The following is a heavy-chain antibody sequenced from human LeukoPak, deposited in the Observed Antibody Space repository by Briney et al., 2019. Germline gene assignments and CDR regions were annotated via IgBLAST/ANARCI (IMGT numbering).Heavy chain of an antibody. CDR3: ARAPLLWFGELSC. Sequence: ASVKVSCKASGYIFTDYYMHWVRQAPGQELGWMGRINPNSGGTNYAQKFQGRVTITRDTSASTAYMELSSLRSEDTAVYYCARAPLLWFGELSCWGQGTLVTVSS. V-gene: IGHV1/OR15-1*04. J-gene: IGHJ4*02. CDR1: GYIFTDYY. D-gene: IGHD3-10*01. CDR2: INPNSGGT.